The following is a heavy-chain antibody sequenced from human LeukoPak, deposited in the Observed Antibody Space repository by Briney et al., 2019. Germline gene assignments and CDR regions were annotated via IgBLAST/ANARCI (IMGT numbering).Heavy chain of an antibody. D-gene: IGHD6-13*01. J-gene: IGHJ5*02. CDR3: ARDRAYSSSWYRYNWFDP. CDR1: GGSISSGGYS. Sequence: PSQTLSLTCAVSGGSISSGGYSWSWIRQPPGKGLEWIGYIYHSGSTYYNPSLKSRVTISVDRSKNQFSLKLSSVTAADTAVYYCARDRAYSSSWYRYNWFDPWGQGTLVTVSS. CDR2: IYHSGST. V-gene: IGHV4-30-2*01.